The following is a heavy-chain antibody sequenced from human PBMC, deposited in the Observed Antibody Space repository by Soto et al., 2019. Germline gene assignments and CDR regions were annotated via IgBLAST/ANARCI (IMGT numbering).Heavy chain of an antibody. CDR3: ARSDYDYVWGSYRYCFDY. V-gene: IGHV1-3*01. Sequence: ASVKVSCKASGYTFTSYAMHWVRQAPGQRLEWMGWINAGNGNTKYSQKFQGRVTITRDTSASTAYMELSSLRSEDTAVYYCARSDYDYVWGSYRYCFDYWGQGTLVTVSS. D-gene: IGHD3-16*02. J-gene: IGHJ4*02. CDR1: GYTFTSYA. CDR2: INAGNGNT.